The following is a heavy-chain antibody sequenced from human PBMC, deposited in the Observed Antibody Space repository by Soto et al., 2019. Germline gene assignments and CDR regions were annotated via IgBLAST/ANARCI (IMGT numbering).Heavy chain of an antibody. CDR1: GFTFSSYG. CDR3: ARAATGSGGSRRGYYYGMDV. CDR2: IWYDGSNK. D-gene: IGHD2-15*01. V-gene: IGHV3-33*01. J-gene: IGHJ6*02. Sequence: GGSLRLSCAASGFTFSSYGMHWVRQAPGKGLEWVAVIWYDGSNKYYADSVKGRFTISRDNSKNTLYLQMNSLRAEDTAVYYCARAATGSGGSRRGYYYGMDVWGQGATVTVSS.